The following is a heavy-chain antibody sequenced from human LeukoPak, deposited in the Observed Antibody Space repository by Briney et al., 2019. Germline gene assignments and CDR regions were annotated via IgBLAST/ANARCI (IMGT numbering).Heavy chain of an antibody. Sequence: SVKVSCKASGGTFSSYAISWVRQAPGQGLEWMGGIIPIFGTANYAQKFQGRVTITADKSTSTAYMELSSLRSEDTAVYYCARVALTGYYNYYYYMDVWGKGTTVTVSS. CDR3: ARVALTGYYNYYYYMDV. CDR2: IIPIFGTA. CDR1: GGTFSSYA. V-gene: IGHV1-69*06. D-gene: IGHD3-9*01. J-gene: IGHJ6*03.